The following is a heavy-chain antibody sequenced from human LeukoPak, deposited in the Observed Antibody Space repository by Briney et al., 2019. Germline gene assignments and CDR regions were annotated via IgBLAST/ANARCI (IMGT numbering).Heavy chain of an antibody. D-gene: IGHD5-24*01. CDR3: LAQYYFDY. CDR2: IISKSDGGTT. CDR1: GFSVSDAY. V-gene: IGHV3-15*01. Sequence: GGSLRLSCAASGFSVSDAYMSWVRQTPGKRPEWIGRIISKSDGGTTDYAAPVKDRFIISRDDSKGTLYLQLNSLRTDDTAVYYCLAQYYFDYWGRGTLVTVSS. J-gene: IGHJ4*02.